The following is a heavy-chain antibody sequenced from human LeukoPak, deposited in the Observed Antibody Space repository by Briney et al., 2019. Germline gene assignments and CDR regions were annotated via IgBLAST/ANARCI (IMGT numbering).Heavy chain of an antibody. CDR3: LRWKYSYGYTIDY. CDR1: GGIFSSYA. V-gene: IGHV1-69*01. D-gene: IGHD5-18*01. J-gene: IGHJ4*02. Sequence: ASVNVSCKASGGIFSSYAISWVRQAAGQGLEWMGGIIPFFGAANYAQKFRGRLTITPDESTSTAYIELSRRRSEEPPVCYCLRWKYSYGYTIDYWGQRTLVTVSS. CDR2: IIPFFGAA.